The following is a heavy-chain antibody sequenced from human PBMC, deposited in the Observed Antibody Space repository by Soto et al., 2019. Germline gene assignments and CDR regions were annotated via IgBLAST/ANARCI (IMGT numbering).Heavy chain of an antibody. V-gene: IGHV4-34*01. D-gene: IGHD2-2*01. CDR1: GGSFSGYY. CDR2: INHSGST. J-gene: IGHJ6*04. CDR3: ARRGDRYCSSTSCYGGSRH. Sequence: QVQLQQWGAGLLKPSETLSLTCAVYGGSFSGYYWSWIRQPPGKGLEWIGEINHSGSTNYNPSLKSRVTISVDTSKNQFSLKLSSVTAADTAVYYCARRGDRYCSSTSCYGGSRHWGKGTTVTVSS.